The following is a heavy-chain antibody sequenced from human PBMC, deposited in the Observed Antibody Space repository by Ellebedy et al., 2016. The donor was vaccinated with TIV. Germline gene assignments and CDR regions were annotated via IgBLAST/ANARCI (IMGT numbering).Heavy chain of an antibody. CDR3: ARGEWGNYFDF. J-gene: IGHJ4*02. V-gene: IGHV1-2*02. CDR1: GVVITGYY. Sequence: AASVKVSCKASGVVITGYYINWVRQAPGQGLEGMGCTNPNTGDTKYEQKFQGRVTITRDKTISTEYMELRRLRSDDAAVYDCARGEWGNYFDFWGQGTLVTVSS. CDR2: TNPNTGDT. D-gene: IGHD3-16*01.